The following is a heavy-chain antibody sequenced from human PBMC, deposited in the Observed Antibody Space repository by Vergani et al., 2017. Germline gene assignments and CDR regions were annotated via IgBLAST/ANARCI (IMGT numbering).Heavy chain of an antibody. CDR1: GGSVSSSSW. CDR3: TRGYGDYGAD. V-gene: IGHV4-4*03. Sequence: QMQLQESGPGLVKPPGTLSLTCAVSGGSVSSSSWWSWVRQPPGKGLEWIGEIYHSGTTNFNPSLKSRVTMSIDKSKNQFSLKLNSVTAADTAVYYCTRGYGDYGADWDQRIVVAVSS. J-gene: IGHJ4*02. D-gene: IGHD4-17*01. CDR2: IYHSGTT.